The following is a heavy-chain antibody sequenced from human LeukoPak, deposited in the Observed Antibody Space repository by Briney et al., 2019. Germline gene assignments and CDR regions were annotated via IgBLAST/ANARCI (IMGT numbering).Heavy chain of an antibody. Sequence: GGSLRLSCAASGFTFSSYAMHWVRQAPGKGLEWVAVISYDGSNKYYADSVKGRFTISRDNSKNTLYLQMNSLRAEDTAVYYCAKEYYYDSSGYYYTHFDYWGQGTLVTVSS. CDR2: ISYDGSNK. CDR3: AKEYYYDSSGYYYTHFDY. D-gene: IGHD3-22*01. CDR1: GFTFSSYA. V-gene: IGHV3-30*04. J-gene: IGHJ4*02.